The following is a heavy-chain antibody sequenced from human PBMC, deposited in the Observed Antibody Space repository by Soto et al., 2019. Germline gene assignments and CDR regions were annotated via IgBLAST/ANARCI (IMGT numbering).Heavy chain of an antibody. D-gene: IGHD6-13*01. CDR2: ISYDGSNK. CDR3: AREAGSSWYNYYYGMDV. Sequence: PGGSLRLSCAASGFTFSSYGMHWVRQAPGKGLEWVAVISYDGSNKYYADSVKGRFTISRDNSKNTLYLQMNSLRAEDTAVYYCAREAGSSWYNYYYGMDVWDQGTTVTVSS. CDR1: GFTFSSYG. J-gene: IGHJ6*02. V-gene: IGHV3-30*03.